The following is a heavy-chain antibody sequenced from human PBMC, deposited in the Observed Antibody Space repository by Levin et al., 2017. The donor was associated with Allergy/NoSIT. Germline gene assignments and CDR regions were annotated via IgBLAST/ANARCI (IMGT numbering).Heavy chain of an antibody. J-gene: IGHJ4*02. V-gene: IGHV4-39*01. CDR2: IYNSGST. CDR1: GGSISSSISY. D-gene: IGHD3-9*01. CDR3: ARQCYDILTGYYNFDY. Sequence: SETLSLTCTVSGGSISSSISYWGWIRQAPGKGLEWIGSIYNSGSTYYNPSLKSRVTTSVDTSKNQFSLKLSSVTAGDTAVYYCARQCYDILTGYYNFDYWGQGTLVTVSS.